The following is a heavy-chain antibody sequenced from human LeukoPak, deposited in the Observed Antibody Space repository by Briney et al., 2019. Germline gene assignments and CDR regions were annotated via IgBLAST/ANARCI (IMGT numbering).Heavy chain of an antibody. D-gene: IGHD4-23*01. CDR3: ARGWLAETMVVTPYNY. CDR1: GGTFSSYA. Sequence: ASVKVSCKASGGTFSSYAISWVRQAPGQGLEWTGGIIPIFGTANYAQKFHGRVTITADESTSTAYMELSSLRSEDTAVYYCARGWLAETMVVTPYNYWGQGTLVTVSS. CDR2: IIPIFGTA. V-gene: IGHV1-69*13. J-gene: IGHJ4*02.